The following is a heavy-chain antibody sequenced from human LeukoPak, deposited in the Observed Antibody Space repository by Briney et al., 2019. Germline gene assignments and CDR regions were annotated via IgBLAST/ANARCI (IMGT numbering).Heavy chain of an antibody. D-gene: IGHD4-23*01. CDR2: ISGSGGST. J-gene: IGHJ4*02. CDR3: AKDLTPYGGNSVTDY. Sequence: GGSLRLSCAASGFTFSSYAMSWVRQAPGKGLEWVSAISGSGGSTYYADSVKGRFTISRDNSKNTLYLQMNSLIAEDTAVYYCAKDLTPYGGNSVTDYWGQGTLVTVSS. V-gene: IGHV3-23*01. CDR1: GFTFSSYA.